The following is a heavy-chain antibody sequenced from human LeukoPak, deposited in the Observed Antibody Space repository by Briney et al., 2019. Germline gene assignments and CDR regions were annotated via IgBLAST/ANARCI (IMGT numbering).Heavy chain of an antibody. CDR1: GYTFTGYY. Sequence: GASVKVSCKASGYTFTGYYMRWVRQAPGQGLEWMGWINPNSGGTNYAQKFQGRVTMTRDTSISTAYMELSRLRSDDTAVYYCARGDFGVVTTPFDYWGQGTLVTVSS. CDR3: ARGDFGVVTTPFDY. CDR2: INPNSGGT. V-gene: IGHV1-2*02. D-gene: IGHD3-3*01. J-gene: IGHJ4*02.